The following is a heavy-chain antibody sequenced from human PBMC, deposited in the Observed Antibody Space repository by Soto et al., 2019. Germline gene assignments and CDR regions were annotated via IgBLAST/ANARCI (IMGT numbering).Heavy chain of an antibody. CDR3: ARDNQYCSGGSCYSVVDY. Sequence: QVQLQESGPGLVKPSETLSLTCTVSGGSISSYYWSWIRQPPGKGLEWIGYIYYSGSTNYNPSLKSRVTISVDTSKNQFSLKLSSVTAADTAVYYCARDNQYCSGGSCYSVVDYWGQGTLVTVSS. V-gene: IGHV4-59*01. CDR1: GGSISSYY. J-gene: IGHJ4*02. CDR2: IYYSGST. D-gene: IGHD2-15*01.